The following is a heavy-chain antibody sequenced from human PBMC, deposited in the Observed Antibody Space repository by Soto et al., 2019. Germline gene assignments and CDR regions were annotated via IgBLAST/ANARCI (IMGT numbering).Heavy chain of an antibody. J-gene: IGHJ5*02. CDR3: AREGDILTGYRLRMETGWFDP. Sequence: PGGSLRLSCAASGFTFSSYSMNWVRQAPGKGLEWVSSISSSSSYIYYADSVKGRFTISRDNAKNSLYLQMNSLRAEDTAVYYCAREGDILTGYRLRMETGWFDPWGQGTLVTVSS. CDR2: ISSSSSYI. CDR1: GFTFSSYS. V-gene: IGHV3-21*01. D-gene: IGHD3-9*01.